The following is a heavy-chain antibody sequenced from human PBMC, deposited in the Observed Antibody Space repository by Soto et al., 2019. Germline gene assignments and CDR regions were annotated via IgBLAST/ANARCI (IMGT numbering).Heavy chain of an antibody. CDR1: GGSISSYY. D-gene: IGHD4-17*01. CDR2: IYYSGST. V-gene: IGHV4-59*08. Sequence: PSQTLSLTCTVSGGSISSYYGSWIRQPPGKGLEWIGYIYYSGSTNYNPSLKSRVTISVDTSKNQFSLKLSSVTAADTAVYYCARRYGATLDYWGQGTLVTVSS. CDR3: ARRYGATLDY. J-gene: IGHJ4*02.